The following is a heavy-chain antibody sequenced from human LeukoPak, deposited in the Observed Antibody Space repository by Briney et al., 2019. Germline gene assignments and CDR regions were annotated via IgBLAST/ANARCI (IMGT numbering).Heavy chain of an antibody. CDR2: INHSGST. D-gene: IGHD6-13*01. CDR3: ARVGRYSNSWTGDWFDP. V-gene: IGHV4-34*01. CDR1: GGSFSGYY. Sequence: SETLSLTCAVHGGSFSGYYWSWIRQSPGKGLEWIGEINHSGSTNYNPSLKSRVTISLDTSKKQFSLKVSSVTAADTAVYYCARVGRYSNSWTGDWFDPWGQGTLATVSS. J-gene: IGHJ5*02.